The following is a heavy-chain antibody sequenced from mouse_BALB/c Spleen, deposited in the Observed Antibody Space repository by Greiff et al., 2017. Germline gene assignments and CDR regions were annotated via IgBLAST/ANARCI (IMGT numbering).Heavy chain of an antibody. D-gene: IGHD2-10*02. CDR1: GYAFTNYL. V-gene: IGHV1-54*01. Sequence: QVQLQQSGAELVRPGTSVKVSCKASGYAFTNYLIEWVKQRPGQGLEWIGVINPGSGGTNYNEKFKGKATLTADKSSSTAYMQLSSLTSDDSAVYFCAREYGNEYFDVWGAGTTVTVSS. CDR3: AREYGNEYFDV. CDR2: INPGSGGT. J-gene: IGHJ1*01.